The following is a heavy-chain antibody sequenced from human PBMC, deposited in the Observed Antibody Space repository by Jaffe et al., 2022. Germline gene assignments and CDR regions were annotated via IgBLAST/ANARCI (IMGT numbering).Heavy chain of an antibody. CDR1: GGSISSSGYY. CDR2: IYNTGST. V-gene: IGHV4-61*02. D-gene: IGHD3-10*01. Sequence: QVQLQESGPGLVKPSQTLSLTCTVSGGSISSSGYYWSWSRQPAEKGLEWIGRIYNTGSTNYNPSLESRVTISVDTSKNQFSLNLNSVTAADTAVYYCARESRGSGIFYTADYWGQGALVTVSS. CDR3: ARESRGSGIFYTADY. J-gene: IGHJ4*02.